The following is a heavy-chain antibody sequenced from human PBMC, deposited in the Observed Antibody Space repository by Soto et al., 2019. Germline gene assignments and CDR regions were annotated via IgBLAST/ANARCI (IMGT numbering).Heavy chain of an antibody. CDR3: ARQFYNYYDSSSYPKTTYYYGMDV. J-gene: IGHJ6*02. CDR2: IYYSGST. Sequence: KPSETLSLTCTVSGGSISSGDYYWSWIRQPPGKGLEWIGYIYYSGSTYYNPSLKSRVTISVDTSKNQFSLKLSSVTAADTAVYYCARQFYNYYDSSSYPKTTYYYGMDVWGQGTTVTVSS. CDR1: GGSISSGDYY. V-gene: IGHV4-30-4*01. D-gene: IGHD3-22*01.